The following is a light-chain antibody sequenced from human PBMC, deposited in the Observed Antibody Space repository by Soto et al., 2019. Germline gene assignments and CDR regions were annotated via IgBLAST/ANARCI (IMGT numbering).Light chain of an antibody. J-gene: IGKJ2*01. CDR1: QIIISY. V-gene: IGKV1-39*01. CDR2: TAS. Sequence: DIQMTQSPSSLSASVGDRVTITCRASQIIISYLNWYQHKPGRAPKLLIYTASTLQSGVPSRFSGGESGTEFTLTISSLQPEDVATYYCQQSYSTPYTFGVGTNLDI. CDR3: QQSYSTPYT.